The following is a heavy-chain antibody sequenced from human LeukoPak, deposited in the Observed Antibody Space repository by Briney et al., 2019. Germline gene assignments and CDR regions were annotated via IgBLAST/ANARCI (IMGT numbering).Heavy chain of an antibody. CDR2: IKYDGSKK. D-gene: IGHD5-12*01. CDR3: ARDHDVMAHAGLLHY. J-gene: IGHJ4*02. V-gene: IGHV3-33*01. Sequence: PGGSLRLSCAASGFTFSIYGMHWVRQAPGKGLEWVAVIKYDGSKKSYADSVKGPFTISRDNSKNTLYLEMNSLRAEDTAVYYCARDHDVMAHAGLLHYWGQGSLVTVSS. CDR1: GFTFSIYG.